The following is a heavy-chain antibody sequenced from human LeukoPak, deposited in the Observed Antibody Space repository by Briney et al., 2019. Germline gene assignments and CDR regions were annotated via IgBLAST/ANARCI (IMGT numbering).Heavy chain of an antibody. Sequence: EASVKVPCKASGGTFSSYAISWVRQAPGQGLEWMGGIIPIFGTANYAQKFQGRVTITADESTSTAYMELSSLRSEDTAVYYCARDSGSYFTAFDYWGQGTLVTVSS. CDR2: IIPIFGTA. D-gene: IGHD1-26*01. CDR3: ARDSGSYFTAFDY. J-gene: IGHJ4*02. V-gene: IGHV1-69*13. CDR1: GGTFSSYA.